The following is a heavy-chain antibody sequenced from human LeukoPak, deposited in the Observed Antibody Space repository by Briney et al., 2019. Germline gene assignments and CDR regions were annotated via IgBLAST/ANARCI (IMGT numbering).Heavy chain of an antibody. CDR1: GYTFTSYD. Sequence: ASVKVSCKASGYTFTSYDINWLRQATGQGLEWMGWMNPNSGNTGYAQKFQGRVTITRNTSISTAYMELSSLRSEDTAVYYCPRAECSSSLGDYWGQGTLVTVSS. CDR2: MNPNSGNT. CDR3: PRAECSSSLGDY. J-gene: IGHJ4*02. D-gene: IGHD6-6*01. V-gene: IGHV1-8*03.